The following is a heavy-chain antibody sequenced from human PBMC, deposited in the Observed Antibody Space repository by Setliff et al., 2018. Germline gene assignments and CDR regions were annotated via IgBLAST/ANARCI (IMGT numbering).Heavy chain of an antibody. Sequence: PSETLSLTCTVSGGSISSGYHYWSWIRQPAGKGLEWIGRIHASGSTNFNPSLKSRVTISVDTSKNQFSLKLTSVTAADTAVYYCARSGDYGSGRLSPWGQGTLVTVSS. V-gene: IGHV4-61*02. CDR1: GGSISSGYHY. CDR2: IHASGST. J-gene: IGHJ5*02. D-gene: IGHD3-10*01. CDR3: ARSGDYGSGRLSP.